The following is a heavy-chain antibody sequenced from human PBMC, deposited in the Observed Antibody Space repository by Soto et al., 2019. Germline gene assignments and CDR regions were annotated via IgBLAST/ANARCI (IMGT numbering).Heavy chain of an antibody. CDR2: ISAYNGNT. CDR1: GYTFTRYG. V-gene: IGHV1-18*01. CDR3: ARDPAMTTVTHFDY. J-gene: IGHJ4*02. Sequence: ASVTVYCKAAGYTFTRYGISWVRQAPGQGLEWMGWISAYNGNTNYAQKLQGRVTMTTDTSTSTAYMELRSLRSDDTAVYYCARDPAMTTVTHFDYWGQGTLVTVSS. D-gene: IGHD4-4*01.